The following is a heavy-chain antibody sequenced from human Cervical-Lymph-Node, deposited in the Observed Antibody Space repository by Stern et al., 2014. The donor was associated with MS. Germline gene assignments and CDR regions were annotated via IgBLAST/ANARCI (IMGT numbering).Heavy chain of an antibody. CDR2: INPNSGYT. D-gene: IGHD4-17*01. CDR1: GYTFAGYN. CDR3: ARDYGSSTDAFDI. V-gene: IGHV1-2*02. Sequence: VQLVESGAEVRKPGASVKVSCKASGYTFAGYNIHWVRQAPGQGLEWMGWINPNSGYTNYAQKFQGRVTMTRDTSISTGYMEMSRLRSDDTAVYYCARDYGSSTDAFDIWGQGTMVTVSS. J-gene: IGHJ3*02.